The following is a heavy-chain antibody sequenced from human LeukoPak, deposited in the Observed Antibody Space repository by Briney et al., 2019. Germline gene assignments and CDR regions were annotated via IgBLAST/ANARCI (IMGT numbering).Heavy chain of an antibody. V-gene: IGHV4-39*07. D-gene: IGHD3-10*01. J-gene: IGHJ5*02. CDR3: ARVSKRWFGETFHNWFDP. CDR2: IYYSGSP. Sequence: SETLSLTCIVSGGSFSSSSYYWGWIRQPPGKGLEWIGSIYYSGSPYYNPSLESRVAMSVDTSKNQFSLNLSSVTAVDTAVYYCARVSKRWFGETFHNWFDPWGQGTLVTVSS. CDR1: GGSFSSSSYY.